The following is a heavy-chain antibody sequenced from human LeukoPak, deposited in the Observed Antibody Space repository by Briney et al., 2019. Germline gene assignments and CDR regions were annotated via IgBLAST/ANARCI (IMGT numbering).Heavy chain of an antibody. V-gene: IGHV3-74*01. CDR3: ARGSTQYSSGWYGLDY. CDR2: VNSDGSST. J-gene: IGHJ4*02. CDR1: GSTFSSNW. D-gene: IGHD6-19*01. Sequence: GRSLRLSCAASGSTFSSNWMHWVRQAPGKGLVWVSRVNSDGSSTTYADSVKGRFTIYRDNAKNTLYLQMNSLRAEDTAVYYCARGSTQYSSGWYGLDYWGQGTLVTVSS.